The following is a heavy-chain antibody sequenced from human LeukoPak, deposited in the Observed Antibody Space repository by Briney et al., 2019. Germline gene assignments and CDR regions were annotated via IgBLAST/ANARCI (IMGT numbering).Heavy chain of an antibody. D-gene: IGHD4-23*01. Sequence: GGSLRLSCAASGFTFSSYSMNWVRQAPGKGLEWVSSISSSSSYIYYADSVKGRFTISRDNAKNSLYLQMNSLRAEDTAVYYCAEGTHDYGGNHYYYGMDVWGQGTTVTVSS. CDR2: ISSSSSYI. CDR1: GFTFSSYS. CDR3: AEGTHDYGGNHYYYGMDV. J-gene: IGHJ6*02. V-gene: IGHV3-21*01.